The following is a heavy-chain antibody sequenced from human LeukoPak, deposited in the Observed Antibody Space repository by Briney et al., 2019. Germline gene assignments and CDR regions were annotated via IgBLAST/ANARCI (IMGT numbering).Heavy chain of an antibody. CDR3: AKVATWTYFDS. J-gene: IGHJ4*02. CDR2: IDGGGETT. D-gene: IGHD3/OR15-3a*01. Sequence: GGSLRLSCAASGFTFSSSAMTWVRQAPGKGLGWVSAIDGGGETTYYADSVKGRFTISRDNSKNTLYLKLTSLRVDDTAVYYCAKVATWTYFDSWGQGTLVTVSS. CDR1: GFTFSSSA. V-gene: IGHV3-23*01.